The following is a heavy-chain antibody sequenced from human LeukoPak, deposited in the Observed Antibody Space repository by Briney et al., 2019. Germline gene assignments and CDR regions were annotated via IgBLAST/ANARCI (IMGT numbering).Heavy chain of an antibody. V-gene: IGHV3-21*04. Sequence: GGSLRLSCAASGFTFSSYSVNWVRQAPGKGLEWVSSISSSSSYIYYADSVKGRFTISRDNAKNSLYLQMNSLRAEDTALYYCAKAIVGAMGYWGQGTLVTVSS. J-gene: IGHJ4*02. CDR2: ISSSSSYI. CDR1: GFTFSSYS. D-gene: IGHD1-26*01. CDR3: AKAIVGAMGY.